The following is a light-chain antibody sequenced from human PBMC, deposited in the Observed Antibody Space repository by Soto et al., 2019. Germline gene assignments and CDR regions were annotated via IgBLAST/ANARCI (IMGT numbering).Light chain of an antibody. J-gene: IGLJ3*02. CDR3: SSYTSGSTWV. V-gene: IGLV2-14*01. Sequence: QSALTQPASVSGSPGQSITISCTGTSSDVGGYNYVSWYQQHPGKAPKLMIYDVSNRPSGVSNRFSGSKSGNTASLTISGPQAEDEADYYCSSYTSGSTWVFGGGTKVTVL. CDR1: SSDVGGYNY. CDR2: DVS.